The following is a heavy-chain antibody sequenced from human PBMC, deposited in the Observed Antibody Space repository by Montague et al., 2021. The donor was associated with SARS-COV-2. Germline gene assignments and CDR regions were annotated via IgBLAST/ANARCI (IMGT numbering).Heavy chain of an antibody. CDR1: GGSISSGNNY. J-gene: IGHJ6*02. V-gene: IGHV4-31*03. CDR2: IYDSGNT. D-gene: IGHD3-10*01. Sequence: TLSLTCTVSGGSISSGNNYWSWIRLHPGRGLEGIAFIYDSGNTDYNPSLKSRITISVDTPKNQFSLRLSSVTAADTAVYYCARMHYYGPGSYLSYYGMDVWGQGTAVTVSS. CDR3: ARMHYYGPGSYLSYYGMDV.